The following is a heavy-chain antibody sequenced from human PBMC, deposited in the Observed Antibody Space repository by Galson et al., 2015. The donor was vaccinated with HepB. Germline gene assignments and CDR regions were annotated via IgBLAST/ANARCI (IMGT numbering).Heavy chain of an antibody. J-gene: IGHJ6*02. Sequence: SLRLSCAASGFTFSSYGMHWVRQAPGKGLEWVAFIRYDGSNKYYADSVKGRFTISRDNSKNTLYLQMNSLRAEDTAVYYCAKTRSLNDYGGLLGMDVWGQGTTVTVSS. CDR2: IRYDGSNK. CDR3: AKTRSLNDYGGLLGMDV. CDR1: GFTFSSYG. D-gene: IGHD4-23*01. V-gene: IGHV3-30*02.